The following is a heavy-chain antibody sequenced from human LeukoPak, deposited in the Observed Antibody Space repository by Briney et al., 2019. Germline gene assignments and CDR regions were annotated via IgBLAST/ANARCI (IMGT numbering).Heavy chain of an antibody. D-gene: IGHD3-22*01. V-gene: IGHV1-2*02. J-gene: IGHJ3*02. CDR1: GYTFTGYY. CDR3: ARDRWGVLYYYDSSGYYHGAFDI. CDR2: INPNSGST. Sequence: GASVKVSCKASGYTFTGYYMHWVRQAPGQGLECMGWINPNSGSTNYAQKFQGRVTMTRDTSISTAYMELSRLRSDDTAVYYCARDRWGVLYYYDSSGYYHGAFDIWGQGTMVTVSS.